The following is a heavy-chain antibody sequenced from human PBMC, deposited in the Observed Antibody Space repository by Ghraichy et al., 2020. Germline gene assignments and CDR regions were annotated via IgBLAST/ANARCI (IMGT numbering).Heavy chain of an antibody. D-gene: IGHD2-2*01. CDR1: GFTFSNYW. CDR2: IDSDGSTT. CDR3: ARDPRYCGSTSCYSHFDY. Sequence: LTCAASGFTFSNYWMHWVRQAPGKGLVWVSRIDSDGSTTSYADSVKGRFTISRDNAKNKLYLQMNSLRAEDTALYYCARDPRYCGSTSCYSHFDYWGQGTLVTVSS. J-gene: IGHJ4*02. V-gene: IGHV3-74*01.